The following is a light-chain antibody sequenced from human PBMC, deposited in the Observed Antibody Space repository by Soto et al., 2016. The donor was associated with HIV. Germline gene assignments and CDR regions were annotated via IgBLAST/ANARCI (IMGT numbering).Light chain of an antibody. Sequence: SYELTQPPSVSVSPGQTARITCSGDALPDQYAYWYQRKPGQAPVLVIYKDTERPSGIPEGFSGSSSGTTVTLTISGVQAEDEADYYCQSVDSSGTYVVFGRR. CDR3: QSVDSSGTYVV. CDR1: ALPDQY. CDR2: KDT. J-gene: IGLJ2*01. V-gene: IGLV3-25*03.